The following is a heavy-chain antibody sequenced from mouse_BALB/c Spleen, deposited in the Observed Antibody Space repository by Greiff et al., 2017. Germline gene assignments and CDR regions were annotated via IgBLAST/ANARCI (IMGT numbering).Heavy chain of an antibody. Sequence: EVQLQQSGPGLVKPSQSLSLTCSVTGYSITSGYYWNWIRQFPGNKLEWMGYISYDGSNNYNPSLKNLISITRDTSKNQFFLKLNSVTTEDTATYYCARGDRYEGAMDYWGQGTSVTVSS. V-gene: IGHV3-6*02. CDR2: ISYDGSN. J-gene: IGHJ4*01. D-gene: IGHD2-14*01. CDR1: GYSITSGYY. CDR3: ARGDRYEGAMDY.